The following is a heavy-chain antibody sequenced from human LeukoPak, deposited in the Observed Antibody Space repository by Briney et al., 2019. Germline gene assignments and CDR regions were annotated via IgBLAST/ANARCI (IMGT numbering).Heavy chain of an antibody. CDR1: GGSFSGYY. J-gene: IGHJ4*02. V-gene: IGHV4-34*01. D-gene: IGHD5-24*01. CDR2: NNHSGST. Sequence: SETLSLTCAVYGGSFSGYYWSWIRQPPGKGLEWIGENNHSGSTNYNPSLKSRVTISIDTSKNQFSLKLSSVTAADTAVYYCARQRWLQLGYFDYWGQGTLVTVSS. CDR3: ARQRWLQLGYFDY.